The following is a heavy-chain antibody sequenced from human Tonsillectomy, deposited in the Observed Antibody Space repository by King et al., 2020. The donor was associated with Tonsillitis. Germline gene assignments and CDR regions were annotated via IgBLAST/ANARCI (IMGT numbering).Heavy chain of an antibody. CDR1: GGSISPYY. J-gene: IGHJ4*02. D-gene: IGHD3-22*01. V-gene: IGHV4-59*01. CDR2: LYHSGSP. CDR3: ARATTSYDGSTGYPLIDY. Sequence: QLQESGPGLVKPSETLSLTCTVSGGSISPYYWTWIRQPPGEGLEWIAYLYHSGSPNSNPSLKSRVTILLDKAKNHLSLGLSSVTAADTAVYYCARATTSYDGSTGYPLIDYWGRGTLVTVSS.